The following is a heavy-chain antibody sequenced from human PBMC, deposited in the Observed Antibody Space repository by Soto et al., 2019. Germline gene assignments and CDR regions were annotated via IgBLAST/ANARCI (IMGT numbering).Heavy chain of an antibody. CDR1: GGSISSSSYY. V-gene: IGHV4-39*01. Sequence: SETLSLTCTVSGGSISSSSYYWGWIRQPPGKGLEWIGSIYYSGSTYYNPSLKSRVTISVDTSKNQFSLKLSSVTAADTAVYYCARRIQLWTTFGYWGQGTLVTVSS. D-gene: IGHD5-18*01. CDR3: ARRIQLWTTFGY. CDR2: IYYSGST. J-gene: IGHJ4*02.